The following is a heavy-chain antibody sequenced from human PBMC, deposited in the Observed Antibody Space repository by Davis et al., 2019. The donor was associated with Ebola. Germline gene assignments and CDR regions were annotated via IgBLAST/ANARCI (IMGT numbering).Heavy chain of an antibody. CDR3: ARELQTTVTTNAFDI. V-gene: IGHV4-59*01. CDR1: GGSISSSY. D-gene: IGHD4-17*01. Sequence: SETLSLTCSVSGGSISSSYWSWIRQPPGKGLEWIGYIYYSGSTNYNPSLKSRVTIAIDTAKNQFSLKLSSVTAADTAVYYCARELQTTVTTNAFDIWGQGTIVSVSS. J-gene: IGHJ3*02. CDR2: IYYSGST.